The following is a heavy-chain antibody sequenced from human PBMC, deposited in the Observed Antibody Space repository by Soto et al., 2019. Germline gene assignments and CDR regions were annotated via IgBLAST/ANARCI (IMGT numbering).Heavy chain of an antibody. J-gene: IGHJ5*02. V-gene: IGHV3-30-3*01. D-gene: IGHD2-15*01. CDR1: GFTFSSYA. CDR2: ISYDGSNK. Sequence: ESGGGVVQPGRSLRLSCAASGFTFSSYAMHWVRQAPGKGLEWVAVISYDGSNKYYADSVKGRFTISRDNSKNTLYLQMNSLRAEDTAVYYCARGRDCSGGSCYLPDPWGQGTLVTVSS. CDR3: ARGRDCSGGSCYLPDP.